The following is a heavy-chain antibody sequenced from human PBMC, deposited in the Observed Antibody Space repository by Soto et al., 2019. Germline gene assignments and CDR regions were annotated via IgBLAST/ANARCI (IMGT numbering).Heavy chain of an antibody. V-gene: IGHV3-66*01. Sequence: GGSLRLSCAASGFTVSSKYMSWVRQPPGKGLEWVTVIYGGGSTYYADSVKGRFTISRDNSKNTLYLQMNSLRAEDTAVYYCARDSVSDGYCGGDCHPTFDHWGQGALVTVSS. D-gene: IGHD2-21*02. CDR2: IYGGGST. J-gene: IGHJ4*02. CDR1: GFTVSSKY. CDR3: ARDSVSDGYCGGDCHPTFDH.